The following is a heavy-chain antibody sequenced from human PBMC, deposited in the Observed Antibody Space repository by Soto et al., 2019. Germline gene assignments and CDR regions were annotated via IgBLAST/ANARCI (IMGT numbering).Heavy chain of an antibody. CDR3: ARALPYSSSGDS. CDR2: IYYSGST. D-gene: IGHD6-13*01. Sequence: SETLSLTCTVSGGSISTYSWSWIRQPPGKGLEWIGYIYYSGSTDYNPSLKSRVTISIDTSKNQFSLRLSSVTTADTAVYYCARALPYSSSGDSWGRGTLVTVSS. V-gene: IGHV4-59*01. J-gene: IGHJ4*02. CDR1: GGSISTYS.